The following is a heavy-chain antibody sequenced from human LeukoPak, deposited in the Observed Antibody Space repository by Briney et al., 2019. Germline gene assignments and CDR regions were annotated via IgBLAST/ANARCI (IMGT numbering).Heavy chain of an antibody. V-gene: IGHV3-30*03. CDR2: ISYDRSNK. CDR3: ARGTGSWLRLTRWFDP. D-gene: IGHD5-12*01. J-gene: IGHJ5*02. Sequence: GGSLRLSCAASGFTFSSYGMHWVRQAPGKGLEWVAVISYDRSNKYYADSVKGRFTISRDNSKNTLYLQMNSLRAEDTAVYYCARGTGSWLRLTRWFDPWGQGTLVTVSS. CDR1: GFTFSSYG.